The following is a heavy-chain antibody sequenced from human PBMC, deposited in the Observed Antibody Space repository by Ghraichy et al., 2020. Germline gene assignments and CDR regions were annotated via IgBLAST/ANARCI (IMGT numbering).Heavy chain of an antibody. Sequence: GGSLRLSCAASGFTFSRFAMHWFRRAPGKGLEWVTGISFSGNDIYYADSVKGRFIISRDNSENTVFLQMSSLRLEDTATYYCARGTTMIRGEAWHWGQGTLVTVSS. CDR2: ISFSGNDI. CDR3: ARGTTMIRGEAWH. J-gene: IGHJ1*01. CDR1: GFTFSRFA. D-gene: IGHD3-10*01. V-gene: IGHV3-30*15.